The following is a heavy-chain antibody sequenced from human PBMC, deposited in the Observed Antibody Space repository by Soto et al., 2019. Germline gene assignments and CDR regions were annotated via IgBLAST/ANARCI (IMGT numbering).Heavy chain of an antibody. CDR2: IIPIFGTA. D-gene: IGHD3-22*01. Sequence: SVKVSCKASGGTFSSYAIGWVRQAPGQGLEWMGGIIPIFGTANYAQKFQGRVTITADESTSTAYMELSSLRSEDTAVYYCARDKGYYDSSGYSGGALHAFDIWGQGTMVTVSS. CDR3: ARDKGYYDSSGYSGGALHAFDI. J-gene: IGHJ3*02. CDR1: GGTFSSYA. V-gene: IGHV1-69*13.